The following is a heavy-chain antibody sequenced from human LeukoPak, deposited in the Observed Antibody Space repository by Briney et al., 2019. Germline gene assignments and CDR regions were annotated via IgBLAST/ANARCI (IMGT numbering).Heavy chain of an antibody. J-gene: IGHJ6*02. CDR3: ARDPYYGSNSRYYYYYGMDV. Sequence: GGSLTLSCAASGFTFSGYWMSWLRQAPGKGLEWVSSISSSGSYIYYADSVKGRFTISRDNAKNSLYLQINSLKAEDRAVYYCARDPYYGSNSRYYYYYGMDVWGQGTTVTVSS. D-gene: IGHD4-23*01. CDR2: ISSSGSYI. CDR1: GFTFSGYW. V-gene: IGHV3-21*01.